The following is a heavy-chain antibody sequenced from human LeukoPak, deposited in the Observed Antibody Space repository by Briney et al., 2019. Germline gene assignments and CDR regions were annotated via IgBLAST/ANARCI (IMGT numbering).Heavy chain of an antibody. J-gene: IGHJ4*02. Sequence: PGESLRLSCAASGFIFSDHYMDWARQAPGKGLEWVGRARNRVNNYIIEYAASVKGRFTISRDDSKNSLYLQMNGLKTEDTAVYYCARVPIGYYLFDHWGLGTLVTVSS. CDR2: ARNRVNNYII. CDR1: GFIFSDHY. V-gene: IGHV3-72*01. CDR3: ARVPIGYYLFDH. D-gene: IGHD3-22*01.